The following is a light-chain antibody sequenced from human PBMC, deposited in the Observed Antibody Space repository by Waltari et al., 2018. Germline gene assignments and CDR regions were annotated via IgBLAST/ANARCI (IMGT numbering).Light chain of an antibody. CDR3: QQSYSTPLT. CDR2: GAS. CDR1: QGISTY. V-gene: IGKV1D-8*03. J-gene: IGKJ4*01. Sequence: VIWMTQSPSLLSASPGDNVTITCRMSQGISTYLAWYQQKPGRAPDLLIYGASILHSGVPSRFSGSGSGTDFTLTISSLQPEDFATYYCQQSYSTPLTFGGGTKVEIK.